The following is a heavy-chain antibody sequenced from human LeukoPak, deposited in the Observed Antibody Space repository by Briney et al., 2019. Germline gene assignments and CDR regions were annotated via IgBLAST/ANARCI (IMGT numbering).Heavy chain of an antibody. D-gene: IGHD4-11*01. CDR2: IYHSGSP. Sequence: SETLSLTCAVSGGSISSNNWWGWVRQPPGKGLEWIGEIYHSGSPNYNPSLKSRVTISVDKSRNHFSLNLSSVTAADTAVYYCARVPEYSNYVDYWGQGTLVTVSS. CDR3: ARVPEYSNYVDY. CDR1: GGSISSNNW. V-gene: IGHV4-4*02. J-gene: IGHJ4*02.